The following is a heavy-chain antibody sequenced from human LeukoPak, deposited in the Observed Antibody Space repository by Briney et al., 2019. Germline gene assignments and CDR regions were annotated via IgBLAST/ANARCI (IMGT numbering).Heavy chain of an antibody. D-gene: IGHD2-15*01. CDR3: AKGGVVHAFHI. V-gene: IGHV3-48*03. CDR2: ISSSGSTT. Sequence: GGSLRLSCAASGFTFSSYEMNWVCQAPGKGLEWVSYISSSGSTTHYAGSVKGRFTISRDNSKNTLYLQMNSLRAEDTAVYYCAKGGVVHAFHIWGQGTMVTVSS. J-gene: IGHJ3*02. CDR1: GFTFSSYE.